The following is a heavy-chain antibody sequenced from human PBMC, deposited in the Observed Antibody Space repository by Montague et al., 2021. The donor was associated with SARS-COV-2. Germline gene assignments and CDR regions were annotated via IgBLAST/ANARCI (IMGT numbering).Heavy chain of an antibody. CDR2: INHSGST. CDR1: DGSFSGYY. D-gene: IGHD3-3*01. CDR3: ARAQVTIFGVLIMLPAAGAVDV. Sequence: SETLSLTCAVYDGSFSGYYWSWIRQPPGQGLEWNGEINHSGSTNYNPSLKSRVTISVDTSKNQFSLKLNSVSAADTAVYYCARAQVTIFGVLIMLPAAGAVDVWGQGTTVTVSS. V-gene: IGHV4-34*01. J-gene: IGHJ3*01.